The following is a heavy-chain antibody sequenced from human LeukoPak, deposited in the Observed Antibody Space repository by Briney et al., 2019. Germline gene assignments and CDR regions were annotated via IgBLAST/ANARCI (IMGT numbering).Heavy chain of an antibody. CDR2: ISGSGGST. CDR3: AKDMGSFTD. D-gene: IGHD6-13*01. Sequence: GGSLRLSCAASGFTFSSYAMSWVRQAPGKGLEWVSAISGSGGSTYYADSVKGRFTISRDNSKNPLYLQINSLKAEDTAVYHCAKDMGSFTDWGQGTLVTVSS. J-gene: IGHJ4*02. V-gene: IGHV3-23*01. CDR1: GFTFSSYA.